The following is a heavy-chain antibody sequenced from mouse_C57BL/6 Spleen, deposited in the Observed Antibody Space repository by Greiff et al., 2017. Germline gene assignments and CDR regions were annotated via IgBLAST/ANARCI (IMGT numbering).Heavy chain of an antibody. V-gene: IGHV5-4*01. CDR2: ISDGGSYT. CDR1: GFTFSSYA. CDR3: ARDHSSGYPFDY. J-gene: IGHJ2*01. D-gene: IGHD3-2*02. Sequence: EVKLVESGGGLVKPGGSLKLSCAASGFTFSSYAMSWVRQTPEKRLAWVATISDGGSYTYYPDNVKGRFTISRDNAKNNLYLQMSHLKSEDTAMYYCARDHSSGYPFDYGGQGTTLTVSS.